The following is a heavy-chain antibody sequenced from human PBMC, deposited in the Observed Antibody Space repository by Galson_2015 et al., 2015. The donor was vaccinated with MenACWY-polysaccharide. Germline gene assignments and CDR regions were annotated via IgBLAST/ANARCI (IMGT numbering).Heavy chain of an antibody. CDR1: GFTFNSNA. CDR3: ASGYYSRTICSPPFDY. CDR2: ISYDGSNK. Sequence: SLRLSCAASGFTFNSNAMHWVRQAPGQGLEWVAVISYDGSNKYYADSVKGRFTISRDNSRKTLYLQMNSLRAEDTAVYYCASGYYSRTICSPPFDYWGQGTLVTVSS. J-gene: IGHJ4*02. V-gene: IGHV3-30-3*01. D-gene: IGHD2-2*01.